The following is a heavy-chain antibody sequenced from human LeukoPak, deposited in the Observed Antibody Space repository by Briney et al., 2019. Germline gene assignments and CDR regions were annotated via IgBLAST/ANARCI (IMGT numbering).Heavy chain of an antibody. CDR3: AREPGIGYAFDF. CDR1: GFTFSSSW. Sequence: GGSLRLCCVVSGFTFSSSWMTWVRQASGKGLEWVANIKQDGSEKHYVDSVKGRFTISRDNAKNSLYLQMNSLRAEDTAVYFCAREPGIGYAFDFWGQGTMVTVSS. J-gene: IGHJ3*01. CDR2: IKQDGSEK. V-gene: IGHV3-7*01. D-gene: IGHD2/OR15-2a*01.